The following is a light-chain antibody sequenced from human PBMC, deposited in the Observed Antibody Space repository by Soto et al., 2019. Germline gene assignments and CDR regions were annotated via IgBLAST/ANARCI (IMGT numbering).Light chain of an antibody. J-gene: IGKJ4*01. Sequence: DIQMTQSPSSLSASVGDKLTITCRANQSITNFLNWYQKKPGQVPKLTIYAESRLESGVPSRFSGSGSGTYFALNINTLEPEDFASYYCQQSYTTPRLSFGGGTRVEFK. V-gene: IGKV1-39*01. CDR2: AES. CDR3: QQSYTTPRLS. CDR1: QSITNF.